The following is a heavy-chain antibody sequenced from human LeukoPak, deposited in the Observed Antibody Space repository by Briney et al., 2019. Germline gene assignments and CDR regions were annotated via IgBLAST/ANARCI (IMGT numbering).Heavy chain of an antibody. J-gene: IGHJ4*02. D-gene: IGHD3-10*01. CDR1: GFTLSSYN. Sequence: GGSLRLSCVASGFTLSSYNMNWVRQAPGKGLEWVSHISGSSNTIYHADSVKGRFTISRDNAKNSLYLHMNGLRAEDTAVYFCARDGRGEFDYWGQGTLVTVSS. CDR2: ISGSSNTI. V-gene: IGHV3-48*01. CDR3: ARDGRGEFDY.